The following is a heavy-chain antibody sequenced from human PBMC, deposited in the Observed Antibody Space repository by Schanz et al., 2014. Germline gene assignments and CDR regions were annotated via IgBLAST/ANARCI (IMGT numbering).Heavy chain of an antibody. CDR2: ISVYNHNK. CDR1: GYIFINSG. CDR3: AKAEYDILTDSYSRLDP. J-gene: IGHJ5*02. D-gene: IGHD3-9*01. V-gene: IGHV1-18*01. Sequence: QVQVVQSGAELKKPGATVKVSCKASGYIFINSGISWVRQAPGQGLEWMGWISVYNHNKEYDQKFQGRVTMTTDTSTSTAYMALTDLRSDDTAVYYCAKAEYDILTDSYSRLDPWGQGTLVTVSS.